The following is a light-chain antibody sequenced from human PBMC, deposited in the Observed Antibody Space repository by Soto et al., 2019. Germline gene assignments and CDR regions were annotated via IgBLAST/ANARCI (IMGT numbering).Light chain of an antibody. J-gene: IGLJ1*01. CDR2: EVS. V-gene: IGLV2-14*01. CDR3: SSYTSSSTLV. Sequence: QSALTQPASLSGSPGQSITISCTGTSSDVGGYNYVSWYQQHPGKAPKLMIYEVSNRPSGVSNRFSGSKSGNTASLTISGLQAEDEADYYCSSYTSSSTLVFGTGTKSPS. CDR1: SSDVGGYNY.